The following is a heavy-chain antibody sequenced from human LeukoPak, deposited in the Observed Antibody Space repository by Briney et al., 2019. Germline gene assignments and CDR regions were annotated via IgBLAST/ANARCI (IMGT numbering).Heavy chain of an antibody. J-gene: IGHJ5*02. CDR1: GFTFSSYG. D-gene: IGHD1-26*01. CDR2: IRYDGSNK. Sequence: GGSLRLSCAASGFTFSSYGMHWVRQAPGKGLEWVAFIRYDGSNKYYADSVKGRFTISRDNSKNTLYLQMNSLRAEDTAVYYCAKDGEKRGIVGATRWFDPWGQGTLVTVSS. CDR3: AKDGEKRGIVGATRWFDP. V-gene: IGHV3-30*02.